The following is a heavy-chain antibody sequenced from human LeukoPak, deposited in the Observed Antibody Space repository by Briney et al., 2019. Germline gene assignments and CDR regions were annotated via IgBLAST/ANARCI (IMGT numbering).Heavy chain of an antibody. CDR1: GYSFTNYW. CDR3: ARGPYCSSTNCYSPYYYYYMDV. V-gene: IGHV5-51*03. CDR2: IYPGDSNT. Sequence: GESLKISCKGSGYSFTNYWIGWVRQMPGKGLEWMGIIYPGDSNTRYSPSFQGQVTISADKSITTAYLQWRSLKASDTTMYYCARGPYCSSTNCYSPYYYYYMDVWGKGTTVTVS. D-gene: IGHD2-2*01. J-gene: IGHJ6*03.